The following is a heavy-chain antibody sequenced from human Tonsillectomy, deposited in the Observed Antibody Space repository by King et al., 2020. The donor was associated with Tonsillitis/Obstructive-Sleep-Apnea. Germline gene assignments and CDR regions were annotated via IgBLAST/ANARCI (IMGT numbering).Heavy chain of an antibody. CDR2: INHSGSV. Sequence: VQLPQWGAGLLKPSETLSLTCAVYGGSFSAYYWSWIRQPPGKGLEWIGEINHSGSVNYNPSLKSRATISVDTSKNQFSLKLSSVTAADTAVYYCARAIVVVTTDYYMDVWGKGTTVTVSS. CDR1: GGSFSAYY. V-gene: IGHV4-34*01. J-gene: IGHJ6*03. D-gene: IGHD2-15*01. CDR3: ARAIVVVTTDYYMDV.